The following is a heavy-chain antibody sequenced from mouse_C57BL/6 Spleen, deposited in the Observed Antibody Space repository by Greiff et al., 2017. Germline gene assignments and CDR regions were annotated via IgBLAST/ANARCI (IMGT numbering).Heavy chain of an antibody. CDR3: ARTGSSVGSLYWYFDV. D-gene: IGHD1-1*01. J-gene: IGHJ1*03. CDR1: GYAFSSSW. V-gene: IGHV1-82*01. Sequence: VQVVESGPELVKPGASVKISCKASGYAFSSSWMNWVKQRPGKGLEWIGRIYPGDGDTNYNGKFKGKATLTADKSSSTAYMQLSSLTSEDSAVYFCARTGSSVGSLYWYFDVWGTGTTVTVSS. CDR2: IYPGDGDT.